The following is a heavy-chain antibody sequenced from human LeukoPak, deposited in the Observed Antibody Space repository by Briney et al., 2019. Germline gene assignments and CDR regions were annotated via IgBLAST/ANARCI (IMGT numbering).Heavy chain of an antibody. CDR3: ARSMAARLRYFDY. J-gene: IGHJ4*02. V-gene: IGHV3-21*04. CDR2: ISSSSSYI. Sequence: GGSLRLSCAASGFTFSSYSMNWVRQAPGKGLEWVSSISSSSSYIYYADSVKGRFTISRDNAKNSLYLQMNSLRADDTAVYYCARSMAARLRYFDYWGQGTLVTVSS. D-gene: IGHD6-6*01. CDR1: GFTFSSYS.